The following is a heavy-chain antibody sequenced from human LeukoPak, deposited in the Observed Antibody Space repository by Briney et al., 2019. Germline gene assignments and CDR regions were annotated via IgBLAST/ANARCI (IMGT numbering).Heavy chain of an antibody. CDR3: ARLGYSSGPNY. Sequence: PSETLSLTCAVSGGSISSGGYSWSWIRQPPGKGLEWIGYIYYSGSTYYNPSLKSRVTISVDTSKNQFSLKLSSVTAADTAVYYCARLGYSSGPNYWGQGTLVTVSS. D-gene: IGHD6-19*01. CDR1: GGSISSGGYS. V-gene: IGHV4-30-2*03. J-gene: IGHJ4*02. CDR2: IYYSGST.